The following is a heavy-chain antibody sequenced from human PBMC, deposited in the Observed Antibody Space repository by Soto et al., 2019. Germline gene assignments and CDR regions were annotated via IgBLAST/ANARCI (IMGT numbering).Heavy chain of an antibody. CDR2: INHSGNT. CDR1: GASLSDNY. V-gene: IGHV4-34*01. Sequence: AETLSLTCAVYGASLSDNYCNWLRQPPGKGLEWIGEINHSGNTNYNPSLRSRVTISIDTSKNQLSLNLRSVSAADTAVYYCARGRGEFDAWGKGTPVTVSS. CDR3: ARGRGEFDA. D-gene: IGHD2-21*01. J-gene: IGHJ5*02.